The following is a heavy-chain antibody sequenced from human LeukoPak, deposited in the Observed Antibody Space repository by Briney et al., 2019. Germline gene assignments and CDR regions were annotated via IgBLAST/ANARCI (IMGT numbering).Heavy chain of an antibody. Sequence: SSVKVSCKASGGTFSSYAISWVRQVPGQGLEWMGGIIPIFGTANYAQKFQGRVTITADESTSTAYMELSSLRSEDTAVYYCARESSIAARPGRNWFDPWGQGTLVTVSS. V-gene: IGHV1-69*01. J-gene: IGHJ5*02. D-gene: IGHD6-6*01. CDR3: ARESSIAARPGRNWFDP. CDR2: IIPIFGTA. CDR1: GGTFSSYA.